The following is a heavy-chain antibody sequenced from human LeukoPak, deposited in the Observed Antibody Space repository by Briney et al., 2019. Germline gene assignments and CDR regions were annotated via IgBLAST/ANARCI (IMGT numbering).Heavy chain of an antibody. CDR3: AKDGGGCHDY. CDR2: LSGSGGST. CDR1: GFTFIRYG. J-gene: IGHJ4*02. V-gene: IGHV3-23*01. Sequence: GGSLRLSCAASGFTFIRYGMSWVRQAPGKGLEWVSTLSGSGGSTYFADSVKGRFTISRDNSKDTLYLQMSSLRGEDTAVYYCAKDGGGCHDYWGQGTLVTVSS. D-gene: IGHD2-15*01.